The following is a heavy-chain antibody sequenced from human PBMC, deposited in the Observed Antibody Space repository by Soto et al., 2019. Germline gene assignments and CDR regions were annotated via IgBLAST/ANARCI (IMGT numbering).Heavy chain of an antibody. J-gene: IGHJ3*02. CDR1: GGSISSGGYY. CDR2: IYYSGST. CDR3: ARAQSPYYDSSGYYYALGAFDI. D-gene: IGHD3-22*01. V-gene: IGHV4-31*03. Sequence: SETLSLTCTVSGGSISSGGYYWSWIRQHPGKGLEWIGYIYYSGSTYYNPSLKSRVTISVDTSKNQFSLKLSSVTAADTAVYYCARAQSPYYDSSGYYYALGAFDIWGQGTMVTVSS.